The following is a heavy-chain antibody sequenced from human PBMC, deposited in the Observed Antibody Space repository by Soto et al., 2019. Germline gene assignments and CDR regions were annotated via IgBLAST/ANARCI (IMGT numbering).Heavy chain of an antibody. CDR1: GFTLSSYS. V-gene: IGHV3-30-3*01. CDR3: AKVSRPSRISTPDFDY. Sequence: QVQLVESGGGVVQPGTSLRLSCAASGFTLSSYSIHWVRQAPGKGLDWVAVISYDGNTQFYGDSVKGRFIVSRDNSRNTLYLQRNNLQAEDTAVYYCAKVSRPSRISTPDFDYCGQGTLVTVSS. J-gene: IGHJ4*02. CDR2: ISYDGNTQ.